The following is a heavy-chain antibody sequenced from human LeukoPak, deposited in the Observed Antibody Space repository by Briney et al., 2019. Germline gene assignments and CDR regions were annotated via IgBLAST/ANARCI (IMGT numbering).Heavy chain of an antibody. V-gene: IGHV1-2*02. CDR1: GYTFTGYY. CDR3: ARGSYYDFWSGYSFDP. CDR2: INPNSGGT. D-gene: IGHD3-3*01. J-gene: IGHJ5*02. Sequence: ASVKVSCKASGYTFTGYYMHWVRQAPGQGLEWMGWINPNSGGTNYAQKFQGRVTMTRDTSISTAYMELSRLTSDDTAVYYCARGSYYDFWSGYSFDPWGQGTLVTVSS.